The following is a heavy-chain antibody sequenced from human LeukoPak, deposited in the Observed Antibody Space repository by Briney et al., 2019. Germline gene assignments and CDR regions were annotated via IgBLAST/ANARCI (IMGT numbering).Heavy chain of an antibody. J-gene: IGHJ4*02. V-gene: IGHV1-18*01. CDR1: GYTFTSYG. Sequence: ASVKVSCKASGYTFTSYGISWVRQAPGQGLEWMGWISGYNGNTNYAQKFQGRVTMTTDTSTSTAYMDLRSLRSDDTAVYYCARVGAYCTSTSCFDYWGLGTLVTVSS. CDR2: ISGYNGNT. D-gene: IGHD2-2*01. CDR3: ARVGAYCTSTSCFDY.